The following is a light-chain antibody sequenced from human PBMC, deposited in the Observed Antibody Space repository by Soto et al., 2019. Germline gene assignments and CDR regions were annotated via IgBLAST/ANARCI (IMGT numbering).Light chain of an antibody. CDR3: QQYNKWPPYT. CDR2: GAS. V-gene: IGKV3-15*01. CDR1: QSVSSN. Sequence: EIVMTQSPANLSVSPGERATLSCRASQSVSSNLAWYQQKPGQHPRRLINGASTRAASIPARCISGGSCTEFSLTINSMLSDEFAVYYCQQYNKWPPYTFGQGTKLEIK. J-gene: IGKJ2*01.